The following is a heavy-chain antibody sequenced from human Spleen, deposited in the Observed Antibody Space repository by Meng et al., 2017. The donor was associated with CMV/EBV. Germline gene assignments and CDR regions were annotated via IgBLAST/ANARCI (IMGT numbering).Heavy chain of an antibody. D-gene: IGHD3-3*01. V-gene: IGHV1-2*02. J-gene: IGHJ4*02. CDR2: IHPHRGDT. CDR1: GYTFTAHY. Sequence: ASVKVSCKASGYTFTAHYFHWVRQAPGQGLEWMGWIHPHRGDTNYAQQFQGRVTLTRDTSINTGYMELTRLTSDDTAVYYCARDLSPDFWNGHLDYWGQGKLVTVSS. CDR3: ARDLSPDFWNGHLDY.